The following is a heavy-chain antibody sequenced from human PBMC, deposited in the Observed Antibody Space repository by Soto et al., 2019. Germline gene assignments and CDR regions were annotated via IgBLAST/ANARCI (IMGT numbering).Heavy chain of an antibody. CDR1: GYTFTGYY. J-gene: IGHJ1*01. CDR2: INPNSGGT. D-gene: IGHD1-26*01. Sequence: QVQLVQSGAEVKKPGASVKVSCKASGYTFTGYYMHWVRQAPGQGLEWMGWINPNSGGTNYAQKFQGWVTMTRDTSISTAYMELSRLRSDDTAVYYCARGPPIIRSGSYSSAEYFQHWGQGTLVTVSS. V-gene: IGHV1-2*04. CDR3: ARGPPIIRSGSYSSAEYFQH.